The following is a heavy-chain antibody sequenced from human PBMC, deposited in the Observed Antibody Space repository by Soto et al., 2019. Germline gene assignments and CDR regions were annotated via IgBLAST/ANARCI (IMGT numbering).Heavy chain of an antibody. D-gene: IGHD1-7*01. Sequence: GASVKVSCKASGYTFTSYAMHWVRQAPGQRLEWMGWINAGNGNTKYSQKFQGRVTITRDTSASTAYMELSSLRSEDTAVYYCARDRDWNYVEVFEPWGQGTLVTVSS. CDR3: ARDRDWNYVEVFEP. V-gene: IGHV1-3*01. J-gene: IGHJ5*02. CDR1: GYTFTSYA. CDR2: INAGNGNT.